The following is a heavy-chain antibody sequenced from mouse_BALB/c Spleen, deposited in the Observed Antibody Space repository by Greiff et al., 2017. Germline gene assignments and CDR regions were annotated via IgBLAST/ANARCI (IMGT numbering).Heavy chain of an antibody. CDR1: GYTFTDYA. V-gene: IGHV1S137*01. J-gene: IGHJ4*01. D-gene: IGHD1-1*02. CDR2: ISTYYGDA. Sequence: QVQLQQSGAELVRPGVSVKISCKGSGYTFTDYAMHWVKQSHAKSLEWIGVISTYYGDASYNQKFKGKATMTVDKSSSTAYMELARLTSEDSAIYYCACYDYCAMDYWGQGTSVTVSA. CDR3: ACYDYCAMDY.